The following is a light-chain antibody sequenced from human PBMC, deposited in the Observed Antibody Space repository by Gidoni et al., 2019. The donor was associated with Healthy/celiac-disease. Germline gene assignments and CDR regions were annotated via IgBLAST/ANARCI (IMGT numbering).Light chain of an antibody. V-gene: IGKV3-15*01. CDR1: QSVSSN. CDR2: GAS. CDR3: QQYNNWPRT. Sequence: ELVMTQSPATLSVSPGERATLSCRASQSVSSNLAWYQQKPVQAPRRLIYGASTRATGIPARFSGSGSGTEFTLTISSLQSEEFAVYYCQQYNNWPRTCGQGTKLEIK. J-gene: IGKJ2*01.